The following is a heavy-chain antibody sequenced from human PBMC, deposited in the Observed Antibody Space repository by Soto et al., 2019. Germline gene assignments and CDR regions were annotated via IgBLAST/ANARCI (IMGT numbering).Heavy chain of an antibody. V-gene: IGHV1-18*01. CDR1: GYAFTTYG. CDR3: ARGRYGDY. D-gene: IGHD1-1*01. CDR2: ISAHNGNT. Sequence: QVHLVQSGAEVKKSGASVKVSCKGSGYAFTTYGITWVRQAPGQGLEWMAWISAHNGNTDYAQKLQGRVTVTRDTCTSKAYMEVMRRRSDVSSVYYCARGRYGDYWGQGALVTVSS. J-gene: IGHJ4*02.